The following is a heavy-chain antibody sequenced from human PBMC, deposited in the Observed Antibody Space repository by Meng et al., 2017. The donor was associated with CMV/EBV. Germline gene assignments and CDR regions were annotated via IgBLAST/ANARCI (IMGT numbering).Heavy chain of an antibody. D-gene: IGHD6-13*01. Sequence: ASVNVYCKASGYTFTGYYMHWVRQAPGQGLEWMGWINPNSGGTNYAQKFQGRVTMTRDTSISTAYMELSRLRSDDTAVYYCARDIRSRIAAAGTPPGYWGQGTLVTVSS. J-gene: IGHJ4*02. CDR2: INPNSGGT. CDR3: ARDIRSRIAAAGTPPGY. CDR1: GYTFTGYY. V-gene: IGHV1-2*02.